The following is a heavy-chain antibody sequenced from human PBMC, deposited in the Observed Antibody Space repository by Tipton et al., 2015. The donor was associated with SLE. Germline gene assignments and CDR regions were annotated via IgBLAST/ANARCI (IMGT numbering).Heavy chain of an antibody. D-gene: IGHD3-22*01. CDR3: AREWYHYDSSGYPDV. J-gene: IGHJ6*02. CDR1: GGSISSYS. V-gene: IGHV4-4*07. Sequence: TLSLTCTVSGGSISSYSWCWIRRPAGKGLEWIGRIYTSGSTNYNPSLKSRVTMSVDTSKNQFSLKLSSVTAADTAVYYCAREWYHYDSSGYPDVWGQGTTVTVSS. CDR2: IYTSGST.